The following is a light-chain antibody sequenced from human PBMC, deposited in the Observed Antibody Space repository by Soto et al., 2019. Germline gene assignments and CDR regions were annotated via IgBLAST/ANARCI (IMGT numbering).Light chain of an antibody. Sequence: EIVLTQSPDTLSLSPGERATLFCRASQTLSINSLAWYQQKPGQAPRLLIYAASTRDTGIPDRFNGSGSGTEFALTINRLEPEDFAVYYCQQYDGAPLTFGPGTKVDVK. J-gene: IGKJ3*01. CDR1: QTLSINS. CDR2: AAS. V-gene: IGKV3-20*01. CDR3: QQYDGAPLT.